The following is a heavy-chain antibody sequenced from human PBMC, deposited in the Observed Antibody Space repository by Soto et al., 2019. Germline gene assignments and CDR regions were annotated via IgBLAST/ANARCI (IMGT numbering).Heavy chain of an antibody. CDR3: ARDGPSWNGYSYGYFDY. CDR2: ISYDGSNK. CDR1: GFTFSSYA. D-gene: IGHD5-18*01. Sequence: PGGSLRLSCAASGFTFSSYAMHWVRQAPGKGLEWVAVISYDGSNKYYADSVNGRFTISRDNSKNTLYLQMNSLRAEDTAVYYCARDGPSWNGYSYGYFDYWGQGTLVTVSS. V-gene: IGHV3-30-3*01. J-gene: IGHJ4*02.